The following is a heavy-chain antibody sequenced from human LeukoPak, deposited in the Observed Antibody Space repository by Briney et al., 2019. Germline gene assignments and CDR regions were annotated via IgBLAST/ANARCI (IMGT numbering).Heavy chain of an antibody. V-gene: IGHV4-59*01. CDR1: GGSISSYF. Sequence: SETLSLTCTVSGGSISSYFWSWIRQPPGKELEWIGYIYYSGSTNYNPSLKSRVTISVDTSKNQFSLKLSSVTAADTAVYYCARKSSGYYDSSGIDYWGQGTLVTVSS. CDR3: ARKSSGYYDSSGIDY. D-gene: IGHD3-22*01. J-gene: IGHJ4*02. CDR2: IYYSGST.